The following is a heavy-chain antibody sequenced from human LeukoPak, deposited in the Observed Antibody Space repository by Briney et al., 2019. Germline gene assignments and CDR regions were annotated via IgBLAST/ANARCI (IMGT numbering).Heavy chain of an antibody. V-gene: IGHV1-18*01. Sequence: ASVKVSCKASGYTFTSYGISWVRQAPGQGLEWMGWTSAYNGNTNYAQKLQGRVTMTTDTSTSTAYMELRSLRSDDTAVYYCAREGYYYDSSGYQDAFDIWGQGTMVTVSS. CDR1: GYTFTSYG. D-gene: IGHD3-22*01. CDR3: AREGYYYDSSGYQDAFDI. J-gene: IGHJ3*02. CDR2: TSAYNGNT.